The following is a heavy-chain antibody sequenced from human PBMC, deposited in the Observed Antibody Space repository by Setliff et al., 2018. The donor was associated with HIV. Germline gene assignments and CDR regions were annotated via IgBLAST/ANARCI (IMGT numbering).Heavy chain of an antibody. V-gene: IGHV3-13*01. D-gene: IGHD3-16*01. CDR2: IGTGGDT. J-gene: IGHJ6*02. CDR1: GFIFSSHD. Sequence: GGSLRLSCEASGFIFSSHDFHWVRQAAGQGLEWVSAIGTGGDTYYVDSVKGRFTISRDNARNSLYLQMNNLGAGDTAVYYCAREIQVVYTGGHYFYGIDVWGQGTAVTVSS. CDR3: AREIQVVYTGGHYFYGIDV.